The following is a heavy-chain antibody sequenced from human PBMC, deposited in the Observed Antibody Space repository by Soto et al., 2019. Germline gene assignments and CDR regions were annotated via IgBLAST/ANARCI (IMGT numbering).Heavy chain of an antibody. CDR1: GYTFTKFA. V-gene: IGHV1-18*01. Sequence: QVQLLQPGAEVKKPGASVKVSCKASGYTFTKFAISWVRQAPGQGLEWMGWINTYNGNTKYAQNLQGRVPMTTDTSTSTAYMELKSLRSDDTAVYFCAREGIFGVATPTSAYYYMDVWGSGTTVTVSS. CDR2: INTYNGNT. J-gene: IGHJ6*03. CDR3: AREGIFGVATPTSAYYYMDV. D-gene: IGHD3-3*01.